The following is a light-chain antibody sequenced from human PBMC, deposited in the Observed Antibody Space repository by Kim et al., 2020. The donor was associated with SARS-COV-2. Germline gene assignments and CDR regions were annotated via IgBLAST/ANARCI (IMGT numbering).Light chain of an antibody. CDR1: SLRSFY. V-gene: IGLV3-19*01. J-gene: IGLJ2*01. CDR2: GRD. Sequence: SSELTQDPAVSVALGQTIRITCQGDSLRSFYASWYQHRPGQAPILVLYGRDSRPSGIPDRFSGSSSGNTASMTITGAQAEDEADYYCQSGDIRDNLFGGGTQLTVL. CDR3: QSGDIRDNL.